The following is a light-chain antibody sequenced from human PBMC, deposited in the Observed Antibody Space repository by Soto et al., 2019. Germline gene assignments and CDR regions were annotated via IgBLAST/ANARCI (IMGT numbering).Light chain of an antibody. CDR2: GAS. CDR1: QRVSSSY. Sequence: EIVLTQSPGTLSLSPGERATLSCRASQRVSSSYLAWYQQKPGQAPRLLIYGASSRDTGIPDRFSGSGSGTDFTLTISRLEPEDFAVYYCQQYGSSPRFTFGPGTNVDIK. CDR3: QQYGSSPRFT. V-gene: IGKV3-20*01. J-gene: IGKJ3*01.